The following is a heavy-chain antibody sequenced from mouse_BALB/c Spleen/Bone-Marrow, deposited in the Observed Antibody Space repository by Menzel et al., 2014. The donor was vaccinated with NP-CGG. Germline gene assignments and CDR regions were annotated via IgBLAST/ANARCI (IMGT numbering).Heavy chain of an antibody. Sequence: EVQLQESGGGSVKPGGSLKLSCAVSGFTFSSYAMSWVRQTPEKRRVRVASIISGGCTYYPGSVKGRFTIYRDNARNILYLQMSSLRSEDTAMYYCARGGGYDYGSWFAYWGQGTLVTVSA. CDR2: IISGGCT. CDR3: ARGGGYDYGSWFAY. CDR1: GFTFSSYA. D-gene: IGHD2-4*01. J-gene: IGHJ3*01. V-gene: IGHV5-6-5*01.